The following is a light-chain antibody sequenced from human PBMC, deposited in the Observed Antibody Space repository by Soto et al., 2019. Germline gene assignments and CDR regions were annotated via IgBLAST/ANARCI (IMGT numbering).Light chain of an antibody. CDR2: AAS. J-gene: IGKJ5*01. V-gene: IGKV1D-12*01. CDR1: QGISSW. CDR3: QQANSFPIT. Sequence: DIQMTQSPSSVSASVGDRVTITCRASQGISSWLAWHQQKPGKAPKLLIYAASSSQSGVPSRFSGSGSGTDFTLTISSLQPEDFATYYCQQANSFPITFGQGTRLEIK.